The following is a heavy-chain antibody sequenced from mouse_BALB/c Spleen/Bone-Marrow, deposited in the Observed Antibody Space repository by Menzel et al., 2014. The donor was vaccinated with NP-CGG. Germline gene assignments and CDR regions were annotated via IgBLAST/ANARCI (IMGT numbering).Heavy chain of an antibody. CDR3: ARSGFGTGYLYFDV. CDR1: GYTFSSYW. V-gene: IGHV1S41*01. Sequence: DLVKPGASVKLSCKASGYTFSSYWINWIKQRPGQGLEWIGRFAPGSGSTNYNGVFKGKATLTVDTSSATAYIQLDSLSSEDSAVYFCARSGFGTGYLYFDVWGAGTTVTVSS. J-gene: IGHJ1*01. CDR2: FAPGSGST. D-gene: IGHD1-1*01.